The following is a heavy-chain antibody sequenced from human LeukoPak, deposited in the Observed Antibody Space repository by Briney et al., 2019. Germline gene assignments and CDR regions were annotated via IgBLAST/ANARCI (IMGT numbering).Heavy chain of an antibody. J-gene: IGHJ3*02. CDR2: ISAFNGNP. CDR1: GGTFSSYA. V-gene: IGHV1-18*01. Sequence: GASVKVSCKASGGTFSSYAISWVRQASGQGLEWMGWISAFNGNPNYAQKLQGKVTMTTDTSTSTAYMELRSLRSDDTAVYYCARDPHTQISSTGAFDIWGQGTMVTVSS. D-gene: IGHD6-13*01. CDR3: ARDPHTQISSTGAFDI.